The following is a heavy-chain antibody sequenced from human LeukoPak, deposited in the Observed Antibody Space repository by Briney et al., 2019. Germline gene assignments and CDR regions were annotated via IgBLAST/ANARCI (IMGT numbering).Heavy chain of an antibody. CDR1: GYKFTSYG. D-gene: IGHD4-11*01. Sequence: EASVKVSCXASGYKFTSYGIDWVRQTHGQGLEWMGWMSPYNGNTKYAQKVQHRVTMNTDTSTSRAYRELRRLTSGERAVFYGARDNSAQGDDYWGQGTLVTVSP. V-gene: IGHV1-18*01. CDR3: ARDNSAQGDDY. CDR2: MSPYNGNT. J-gene: IGHJ4*02.